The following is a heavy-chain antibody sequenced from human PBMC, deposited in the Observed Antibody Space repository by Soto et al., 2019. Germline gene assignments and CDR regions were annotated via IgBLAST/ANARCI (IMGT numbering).Heavy chain of an antibody. V-gene: IGHV3-23*01. CDR2: ISGSGGST. CDR1: GFTFSSYA. J-gene: IGHJ4*02. D-gene: IGHD5-18*01. CDR3: ATMSGYSYLDY. Sequence: GGSLRLSCAASGFTFSSYAMSWVRQAPGKGLEWVSGISGSGGSTYYADSVKGRFTISRDNSKNTLYLQMNSLRDTAVYYCATMSGYSYLDYRRKGTLGTISS.